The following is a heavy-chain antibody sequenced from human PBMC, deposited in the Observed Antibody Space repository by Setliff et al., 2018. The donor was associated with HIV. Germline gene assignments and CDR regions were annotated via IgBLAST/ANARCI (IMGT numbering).Heavy chain of an antibody. Sequence: ASVKVSCKASGYTFTSYYMHWVRQAPGQGLEWMGLINPSGGSTSYAQKFQGRVTMTRDTSTSTVYMELSSLRSEDTAVYYCAGSTSFDPTFDYWGQGTLVTISS. D-gene: IGHD3-9*01. J-gene: IGHJ4*02. CDR3: AGSTSFDPTFDY. CDR2: INPSGGST. V-gene: IGHV1-46*01. CDR1: GYTFTSYY.